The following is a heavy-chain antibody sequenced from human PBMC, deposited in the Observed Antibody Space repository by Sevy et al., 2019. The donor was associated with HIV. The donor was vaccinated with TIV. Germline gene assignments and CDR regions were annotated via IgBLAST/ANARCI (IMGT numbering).Heavy chain of an antibody. J-gene: IGHJ6*03. V-gene: IGHV1-69*13. CDR2: IIPIFGTA. CDR3: ARLIQLWPREDYYYYMDV. CDR1: GGTFSSYA. Sequence: ASVKVSCKASGGTFSSYAISWVRQAPGQGLEWMGGIIPIFGTANYPQKFQGRVTITADESTSTAYMELSSLRSEDTAVYYCARLIQLWPREDYYYYMDVWGKGTTVTVSS. D-gene: IGHD5-18*01.